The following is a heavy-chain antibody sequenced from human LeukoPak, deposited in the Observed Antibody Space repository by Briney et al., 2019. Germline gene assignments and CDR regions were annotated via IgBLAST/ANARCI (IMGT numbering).Heavy chain of an antibody. CDR3: ARAGAVAGTYDAFDI. J-gene: IGHJ3*02. CDR2: INPSGGGT. V-gene: IGHV1-46*01. CDR1: GYNFISYY. D-gene: IGHD6-19*01. Sequence: ASVKVSCKASGYNFISYYMHWVRQAPGQGLEWMGIINPSGGGTSYAQKFQDRVTMTRDTSTSTVYMELSSLKSEDTAVYYCARAGAVAGTYDAFDIWGQGAMVTVSS.